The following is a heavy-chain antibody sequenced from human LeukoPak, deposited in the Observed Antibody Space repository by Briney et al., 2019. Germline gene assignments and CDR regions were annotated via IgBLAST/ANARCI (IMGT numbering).Heavy chain of an antibody. V-gene: IGHV3-48*03. CDR1: GFILSDYE. CDR2: IDTSGNSK. CDR3: ARETINCGGDCFDY. Sequence: GGSLRLSCGASGFILSDYEVNWVRQAPGKGLEWIAYIDTSGNSKYHADSLKGRFTVSRDNAKNSMFLQMDSLRAEDTAVYYCARETINCGGDCFDYWGQGTLVTVSS. D-gene: IGHD2-21*01. J-gene: IGHJ4*02.